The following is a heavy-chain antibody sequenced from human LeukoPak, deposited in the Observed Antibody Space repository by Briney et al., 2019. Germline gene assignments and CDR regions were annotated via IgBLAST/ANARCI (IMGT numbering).Heavy chain of an antibody. Sequence: PPETLSLTCAVYGGSFSGYYWSWIRQPPGKGLEWIGEINHSGSTNYNPSLKSRVTISVDTSKNQFSLKLSSVTAADTAVYYCARGEVVRSWQLARNTNWFDPWGQGTLVTVSS. D-gene: IGHD6-13*01. V-gene: IGHV4-34*01. CDR1: GGSFSGYY. CDR3: ARGEVVRSWQLARNTNWFDP. J-gene: IGHJ5*02. CDR2: INHSGST.